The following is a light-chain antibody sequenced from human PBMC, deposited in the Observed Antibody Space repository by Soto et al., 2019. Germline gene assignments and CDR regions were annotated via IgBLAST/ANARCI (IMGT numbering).Light chain of an antibody. CDR2: DVS. Sequence: QSALTQPRSVSGSPGQSVTISCTGTSSDVGAYGSVSWYQQHPGKAPKLIIYDVSTRPSGVPDRFSGSKSGNTASLTISGLQAEDEADYHCCSYAGSYTFKVFGGGTKLTVL. CDR3: CSYAGSYTFKV. J-gene: IGLJ3*02. V-gene: IGLV2-11*01. CDR1: SSDVGAYGS.